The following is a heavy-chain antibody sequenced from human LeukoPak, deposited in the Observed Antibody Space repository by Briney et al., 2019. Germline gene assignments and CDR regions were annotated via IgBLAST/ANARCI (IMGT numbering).Heavy chain of an antibody. D-gene: IGHD3-16*01. V-gene: IGHV3-66*02. J-gene: IGHJ4*02. CDR2: IYSGGST. CDR1: GFTVSSNY. CDR3: ARDLRLGELLDY. Sequence: HPGGSLRLSCAASGFTVSSNYMSWVRQAPGKGLEWVSVIYSGGSTYYSDSVKGRFTISRDNSKNTLYLQMNSLRAEDTAVYYCARDLRLGELLDYWGQGTLVTVSS.